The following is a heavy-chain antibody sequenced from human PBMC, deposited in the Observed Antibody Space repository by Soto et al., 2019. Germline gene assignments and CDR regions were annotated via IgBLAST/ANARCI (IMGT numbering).Heavy chain of an antibody. J-gene: IGHJ4*02. D-gene: IGHD5-12*01. Sequence: PSETLSLTCTVSGGSISSSSYYWGWIRQPPGKGLEWIGSIYYSGSTYYNPSLKSRVTISVDTSKNQFSLKLSSVTAADTAVYYCARRYSAYEDYFDYWGQGTLVTVS. CDR1: GGSISSSSYY. CDR2: IYYSGST. CDR3: ARRYSAYEDYFDY. V-gene: IGHV4-39*01.